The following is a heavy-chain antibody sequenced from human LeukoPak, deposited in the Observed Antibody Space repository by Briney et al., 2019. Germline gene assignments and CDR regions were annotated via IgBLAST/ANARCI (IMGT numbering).Heavy chain of an antibody. V-gene: IGHV4-59*01. CDR2: IYYSGST. Sequence: PSETLSLTCTVSGGSISSYYWSWIRQPPGEGLEWIGYIYYSGSTNYNPSLKSRVTISVDTSKNQFSLKLSSVTAADTAVYYCARMGQLDYYYYYMDVWGKGTTVTVSS. J-gene: IGHJ6*03. CDR1: GGSISSYY. D-gene: IGHD6-6*01. CDR3: ARMGQLDYYYYYMDV.